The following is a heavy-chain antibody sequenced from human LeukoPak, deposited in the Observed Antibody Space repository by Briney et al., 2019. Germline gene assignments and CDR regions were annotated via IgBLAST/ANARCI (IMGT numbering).Heavy chain of an antibody. CDR1: GFTFTTYG. Sequence: GGSLRLSCAASGFTFTTYGMIWVRQAPGKGLEWVSAISGSGGSTYYADSVKGRFTISRDNSKNTLYLQMNSLRAEDTAVYYGAKDLSVSSGWPREVDYWGQGTLVTVSS. V-gene: IGHV3-23*01. D-gene: IGHD6-19*01. CDR3: AKDLSVSSGWPREVDY. J-gene: IGHJ4*02. CDR2: ISGSGGST.